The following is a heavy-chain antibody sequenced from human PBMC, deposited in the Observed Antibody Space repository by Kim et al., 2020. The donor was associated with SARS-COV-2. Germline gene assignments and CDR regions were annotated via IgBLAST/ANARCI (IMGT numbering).Heavy chain of an antibody. CDR3: ARGQAGLLWFGELLGAAYFDY. D-gene: IGHD3-10*01. V-gene: IGHV1-3*01. J-gene: IGHJ4*02. Sequence: ASVKVSCKASGYTFTSYAMHWVRQAPGQRLEWMGWINAGNGNTKYSQKFQGRVTITRDTSASTAYMELSSLRSEDTAVYYCARGQAGLLWFGELLGAAYFDYWGQGTLVTVSS. CDR2: INAGNGNT. CDR1: GYTFTSYA.